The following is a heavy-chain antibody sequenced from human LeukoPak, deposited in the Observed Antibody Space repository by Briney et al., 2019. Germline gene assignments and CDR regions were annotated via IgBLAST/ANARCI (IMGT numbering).Heavy chain of an antibody. Sequence: SETLSLTCAVYGGSFSGYYWSWTRQPPGKGLEWIGEINHSGSTNYNPSLKSRVTISVDTSKNQFSLKLSSVTAADTAVYYCARGQFPQLRLNWFDPWGQGTLVTVSS. CDR1: GGSFSGYY. J-gene: IGHJ5*02. CDR3: ARGQFPQLRLNWFDP. V-gene: IGHV4-34*01. D-gene: IGHD3-16*01. CDR2: INHSGST.